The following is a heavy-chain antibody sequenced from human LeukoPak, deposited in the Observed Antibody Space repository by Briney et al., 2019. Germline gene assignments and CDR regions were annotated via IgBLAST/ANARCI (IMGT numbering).Heavy chain of an antibody. D-gene: IGHD5-18*01. CDR1: GFTFSSYA. V-gene: IGHV3-23*01. Sequence: PGGSLRLSCAASGFTFSSYAMSWVRQAPGKGLEWVSAISGSGDSTHYADSVKGRFTISRDNSKNTLYLQMNSLRAEDTAVYYCAKDSKFGSAAMAYFDYWGQGTLVTVSS. CDR2: ISGSGDST. CDR3: AKDSKFGSAAMAYFDY. J-gene: IGHJ4*02.